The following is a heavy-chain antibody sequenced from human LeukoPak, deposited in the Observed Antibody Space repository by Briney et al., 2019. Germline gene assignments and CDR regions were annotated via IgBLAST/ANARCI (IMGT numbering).Heavy chain of an antibody. D-gene: IGHD6-13*01. V-gene: IGHV4-34*01. Sequence: PSETPSLTCAVYGGSFSGYYWSSIRHPPRKGQERIGEINHSGSTNYNPSLKSRVTISVDTSKNQFSLKLSSVTAADTAVYYCARGRKSAAGMGYDYWGQGTLVTVSS. CDR2: INHSGST. CDR3: ARGRKSAAGMGYDY. J-gene: IGHJ4*02. CDR1: GGSFSGYY.